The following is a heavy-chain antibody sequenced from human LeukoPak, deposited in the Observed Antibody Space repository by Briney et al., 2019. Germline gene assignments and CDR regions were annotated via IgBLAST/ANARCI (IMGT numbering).Heavy chain of an antibody. V-gene: IGHV3-21*01. CDR1: GFTFGTFN. Sequence: PGGSLRLFCAASGFTFGTFNMNWVRQPPGKGLEWGSSIYNTENEMYYADSVKGRFTISRNNAKNSLYLQMNSLRAEDTAVYYCAREGRSTSVWCSGGSCYDFDYWGQGVPVTVSS. D-gene: IGHD2-15*01. CDR3: AREGRSTSVWCSGGSCYDFDY. J-gene: IGHJ4*02. CDR2: IYNTENEM.